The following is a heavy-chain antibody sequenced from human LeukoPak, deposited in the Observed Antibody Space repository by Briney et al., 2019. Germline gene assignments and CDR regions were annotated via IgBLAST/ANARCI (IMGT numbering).Heavy chain of an antibody. J-gene: IGHJ4*02. CDR1: GFTFINYW. CDR3: AKVAAAADFDY. D-gene: IGHD6-13*01. CDR2: INGDGSTI. V-gene: IGHV3-74*01. Sequence: GGSLRLSCAASGFTFINYWMHWVRQAPGKGLVWVSRINGDGSTISYADSVKGRFTISRDNAKNTLYLQMNSLRAEDTAVYYCAKVAAAADFDYWGQGTLVTVSP.